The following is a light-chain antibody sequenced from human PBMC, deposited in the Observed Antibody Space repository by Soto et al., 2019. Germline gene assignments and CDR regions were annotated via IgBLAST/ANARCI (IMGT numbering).Light chain of an antibody. Sequence: QSVLTQPASVSGSPGQSITISCTGTSSDVGGYNYVSWYQHHPGKAPKLIIYDVSNRPSGVSIRFSGSKSDNTASLTISGLQPEDEADYHCSSYTTSNTRQMVFGTGTKGTVL. CDR3: SSYTTSNTRQMV. CDR2: DVS. CDR1: SSDVGGYNY. V-gene: IGLV2-14*03. J-gene: IGLJ1*01.